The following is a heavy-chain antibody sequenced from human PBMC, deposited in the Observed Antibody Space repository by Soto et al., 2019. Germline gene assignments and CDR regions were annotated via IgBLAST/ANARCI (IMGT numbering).Heavy chain of an antibody. J-gene: IGHJ4*02. CDR3: AKGSWDIVVVTAIDY. D-gene: IGHD2-21*02. Sequence: GGSLRLSCAASGFTFSNYAMSWVRQAPGKGLEWVSAIGGSGDWTYYAESVKGRFTISRDNSKNTLYVQMNSLRAEDTAVYYCAKGSWDIVVVTAIDYWGQGTLVTVSS. CDR1: GFTFSNYA. CDR2: IGGSGDWT. V-gene: IGHV3-23*01.